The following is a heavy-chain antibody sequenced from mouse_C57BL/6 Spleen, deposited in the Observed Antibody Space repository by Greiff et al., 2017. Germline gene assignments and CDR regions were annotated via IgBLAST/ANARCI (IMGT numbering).Heavy chain of an antibody. D-gene: IGHD3-3*01. CDR1: GYTFTDYE. J-gene: IGHJ1*03. CDR3: TMGDRYFDV. CDR2: IDPETGGT. Sequence: QVHVKQSGAELVRPGASVTLSCKASGYTFTDYEMHWVKQTPVHGLEWIGAIDPETGGTAYNQKFKGKAILTADKSSSTAYMELRSLTSEVSAVYYCTMGDRYFDVWGTGTTVTVSS. V-gene: IGHV1-15*01.